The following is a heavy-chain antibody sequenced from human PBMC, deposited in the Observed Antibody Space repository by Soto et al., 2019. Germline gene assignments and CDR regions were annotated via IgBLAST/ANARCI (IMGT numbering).Heavy chain of an antibody. CDR1: GGFISSYY. J-gene: IGHJ4*02. CDR2: IHHTGST. CDR3: ARSIDSSGFYFSNC. V-gene: IGHV4-59*01. D-gene: IGHD3-22*01. Sequence: SETLCITCTISGGFISSYYWSWIRQSPGKGLDLIGYIHHTGSTSYNPSLKSRVTMSLDTSRNQFSLKLYSVTAADTAVYYCARSIDSSGFYFSNCWGQGTMVTVSS.